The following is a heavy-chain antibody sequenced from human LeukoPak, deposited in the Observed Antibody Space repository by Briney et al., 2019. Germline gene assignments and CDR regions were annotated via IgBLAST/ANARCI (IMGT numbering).Heavy chain of an antibody. CDR3: ARDYSSSWPGAFDY. D-gene: IGHD6-13*01. V-gene: IGHV3-23*01. Sequence: HPGGSLRLSCTASGFAFRSYAMAWVRQAPGKGLEGVAAIGSDGDRVHEDSVKGRFTISRDNSKSTLYLQMNSLRAEDTAVYYCARDYSSSWPGAFDYWGQGTLVTVSS. CDR2: IGSDGDR. CDR1: GFAFRSYA. J-gene: IGHJ4*02.